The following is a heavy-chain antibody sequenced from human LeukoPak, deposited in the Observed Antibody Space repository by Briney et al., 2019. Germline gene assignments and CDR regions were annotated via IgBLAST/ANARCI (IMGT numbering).Heavy chain of an antibody. D-gene: IGHD6-19*01. CDR3: ARHSSYSSGWYYFDY. CDR2: IYYSGST. J-gene: IGHJ4*02. V-gene: IGHV4-61*08. CDR1: GGSISSGGYY. Sequence: SETLSLTCTVSGGSISSGGYYWSWIRQPPGKGLEWIGYIYYSGSTNYNPSLKSRVTISVDTSKNQFSLKLSSVTAADTAVYYCARHSSYSSGWYYFDYWGQGTLVTVSS.